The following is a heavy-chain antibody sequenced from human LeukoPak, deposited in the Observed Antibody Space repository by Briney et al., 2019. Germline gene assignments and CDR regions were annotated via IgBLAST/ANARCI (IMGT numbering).Heavy chain of an antibody. Sequence: SVKVSCKASGGTFSSYAISWVRQAPGQGLEWMGGIIPIFGTANYAQKFQGRVTIAADKSTSTAYMELSSLRSEDTAVYYCARALYYYGSGSYHYNWFDPWGQGTLVTVSS. D-gene: IGHD3-10*01. CDR1: GGTFSSYA. V-gene: IGHV1-69*06. J-gene: IGHJ5*02. CDR2: IIPIFGTA. CDR3: ARALYYYGSGSYHYNWFDP.